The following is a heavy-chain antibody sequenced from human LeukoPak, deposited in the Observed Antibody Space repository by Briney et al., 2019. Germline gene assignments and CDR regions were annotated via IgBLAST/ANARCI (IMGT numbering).Heavy chain of an antibody. D-gene: IGHD6-13*01. CDR3: ATYSSSWRTYYFDY. Sequence: SETLSLTCTVSGGSITSSGYYWSWIRQHPGEGLEWIGYIYYSGSTYHDPSLKSRVTISIDTSRNQFSLKLSSVTAADTAVYYCATYSSSWRTYYFDYWGQGALVTVSS. V-gene: IGHV4-31*03. J-gene: IGHJ4*02. CDR1: GGSITSSGYY. CDR2: IYYSGST.